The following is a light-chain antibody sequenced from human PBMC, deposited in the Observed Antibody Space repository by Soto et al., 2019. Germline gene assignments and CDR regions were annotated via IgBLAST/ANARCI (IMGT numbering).Light chain of an antibody. J-gene: IGLJ1*01. CDR1: NSNIGRNT. Sequence: QAVVTQPPSASGTPGQRVTISCSGSNSNIGRNTVNWYQQLPGTAPKLLIYGSNQRPSGVPDRFSGPQSGTSASLAISGLQSEDEADYYCAAWDDTLNGYVFGTGTKVTVL. CDR3: AAWDDTLNGYV. V-gene: IGLV1-44*01. CDR2: GSN.